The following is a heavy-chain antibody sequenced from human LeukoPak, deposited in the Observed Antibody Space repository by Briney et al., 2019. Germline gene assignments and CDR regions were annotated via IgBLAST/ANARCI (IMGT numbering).Heavy chain of an antibody. D-gene: IGHD3-9*01. Sequence: PSETLSLTCAVYGGSFSGYYWNWIRQPPGKGLEWIGEINHSGSTNYNPSLKSRVTISVDTSKNQFSLKLSSVTAADTAVYYCARQRRYFDWLPPRRVGYFDYWGQGTLVTVSS. J-gene: IGHJ4*02. V-gene: IGHV4-34*01. CDR2: INHSGST. CDR3: ARQRRYFDWLPPRRVGYFDY. CDR1: GGSFSGYY.